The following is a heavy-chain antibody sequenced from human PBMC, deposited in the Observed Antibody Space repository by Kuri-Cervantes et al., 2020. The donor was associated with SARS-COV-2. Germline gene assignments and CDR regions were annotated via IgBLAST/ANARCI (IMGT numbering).Heavy chain of an antibody. Sequence: SETLSLTCTVSGVSISSHCWSWIRRPPGKGLEWIGRIYTSGSTNYNPSLKSRVTMSVDTSKNQFSLKLSSVTAADTAVYYCARSMVGTRTLLDAFDIWGQGTMVTVSS. CDR2: IYTSGST. V-gene: IGHV4-4*07. CDR1: GVSISSHC. CDR3: ARSMVGTRTLLDAFDI. D-gene: IGHD2-21*02. J-gene: IGHJ3*02.